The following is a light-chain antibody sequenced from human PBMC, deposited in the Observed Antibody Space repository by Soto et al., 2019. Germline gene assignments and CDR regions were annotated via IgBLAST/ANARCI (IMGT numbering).Light chain of an antibody. J-gene: IGKJ5*01. Sequence: DVVLTQSPLSLSVTPGQPASISCGSNQTIVHSDGNPYFSWYQQKAGQSPQRLIYEVSKRDSGVPARFSGSGSGTDSTLKISRVEAEDVGVYYCMRGAHWPITFGQGTRLEIK. V-gene: IGKV2-30*02. CDR3: MRGAHWPIT. CDR2: EVS. CDR1: QTIVHSDGNPY.